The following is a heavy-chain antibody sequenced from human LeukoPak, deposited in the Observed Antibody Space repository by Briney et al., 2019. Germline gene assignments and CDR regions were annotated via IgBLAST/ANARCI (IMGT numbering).Heavy chain of an antibody. CDR2: IYYTGST. CDR3: AKSSYKYSSGSYFRPFDN. J-gene: IGHJ4*02. CDR1: GGSITSSRYY. Sequence: PSETLSLTCTVSGGSITSSRYYWAWIRQPPGKGLEWIGSIYYTGSTYDNPSLKSRVTISVDTSKNQFSLRLTSVTAADTAVYYCAKSSYKYSSGSYFRPFDNWGQGSLVTVSS. V-gene: IGHV4-39*01. D-gene: IGHD3-10*01.